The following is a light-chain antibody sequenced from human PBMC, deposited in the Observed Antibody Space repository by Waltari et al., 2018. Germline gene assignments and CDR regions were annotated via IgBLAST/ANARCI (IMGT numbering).Light chain of an antibody. Sequence: LSPGERATLSCRASQSISRFLAWYQQKPGQAPRLLIYDASTRATGIPDRFSGSGSGTDFSLTINRLEPEDIAVYYCQKYGSLPATFGQGTKVEIK. CDR1: QSISRF. CDR3: QKYGSLPAT. V-gene: IGKV3-20*01. CDR2: DAS. J-gene: IGKJ1*01.